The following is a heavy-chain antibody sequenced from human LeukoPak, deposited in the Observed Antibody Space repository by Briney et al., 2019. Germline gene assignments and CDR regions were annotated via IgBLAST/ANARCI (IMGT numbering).Heavy chain of an antibody. D-gene: IGHD3-16*01. Sequence: GGSLRLSCAASGFTFSGHSMTWVRQTPGKGLEWVSVIFGNGVKTYYADSLKGRFTISRDNSKSTLYLQMNSLRADDTAAYYCARVGDWSNYFGMDAWAKGPRSPSP. V-gene: IGHV3-23*01. CDR2: IFGNGVKT. J-gene: IGHJ6*02. CDR1: GFTFSGHS. CDR3: ARVGDWSNYFGMDA.